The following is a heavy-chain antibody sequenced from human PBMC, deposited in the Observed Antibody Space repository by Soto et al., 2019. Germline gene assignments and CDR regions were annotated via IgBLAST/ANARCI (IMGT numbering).Heavy chain of an antibody. J-gene: IGHJ4*02. CDR3: ARGRRGYSYGSGMYYFDY. V-gene: IGHV4-34*01. D-gene: IGHD5-18*01. CDR2: INHSGST. Sequence: SDTLSLTCAVYGGSFSGYYWSWIRQPPGKGLEWIGEINHSGSTNYNPSLKSRVTISVDTSKNQFSLKLSSVTAADTAVYYCARGRRGYSYGSGMYYFDYWGQGTQVTASS. CDR1: GGSFSGYY.